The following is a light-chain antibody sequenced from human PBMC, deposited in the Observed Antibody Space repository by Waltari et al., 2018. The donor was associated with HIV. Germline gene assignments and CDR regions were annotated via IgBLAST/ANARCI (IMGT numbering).Light chain of an antibody. CDR1: QSVNTN. CDR2: GAS. V-gene: IGKV3-15*01. CDR3: QQYDDWPPIT. Sequence: EIVMTQSPVTLSVSPGERATLSCTASQSVNTNLAWYQQKPVQAPRLLFYGASTRATVTPARFSASGSGTEFTLTISSLQSEDFAVYYCQQYDDWPPITVGQGTRLEIK. J-gene: IGKJ5*01.